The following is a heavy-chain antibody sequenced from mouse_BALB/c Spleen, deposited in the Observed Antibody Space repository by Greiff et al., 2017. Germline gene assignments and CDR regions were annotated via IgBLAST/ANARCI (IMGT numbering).Heavy chain of an antibody. CDR2: IYPGNSDT. D-gene: IGHD1-1*01. CDR1: GYTFTSYW. CDR3: TKSLYYYGSSPGWFAY. J-gene: IGHJ3*01. Sequence: VQLQQSGTVLARPGASVKMSCKASGYTFTSYWMHWVKQRPGQGLEWIGAIYPGNSDTSYNQKLKGKAKLTAVTSTSTAYMELSSLTNEDSAVYYCTKSLYYYGSSPGWFAYWGQGTLVTVSA. V-gene: IGHV1-5*01.